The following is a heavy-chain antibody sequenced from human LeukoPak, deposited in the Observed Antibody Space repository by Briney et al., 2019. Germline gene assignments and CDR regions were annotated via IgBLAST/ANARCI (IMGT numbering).Heavy chain of an antibody. J-gene: IGHJ5*02. V-gene: IGHV5-51*01. CDR1: GYSFTSYW. CDR3: ARHTGDILTAYNWFDP. D-gene: IGHD3-9*01. CDR2: IYPGDSDT. Sequence: GESLKISCKGSGYSFTSYWIGWVRQMPGKGLEWMGIIYPGDSDTRYSPSFQGQVTISADKSISTAYLQWSSLKASDAAMYYCARHTGDILTAYNWFDPWGQGTLVTVSS.